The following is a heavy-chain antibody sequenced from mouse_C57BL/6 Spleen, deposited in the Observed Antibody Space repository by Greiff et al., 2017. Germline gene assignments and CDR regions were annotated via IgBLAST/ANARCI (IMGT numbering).Heavy chain of an antibody. CDR1: GYTFTDYY. D-gene: IGHD1-1*02. CDR2: INPNNGGT. Sequence: VQLQQSGPELVKPGASVKISCKASGYTFTDYYMNWVKQSHGKSLEWIGDINPNNGGTSYNQKFKGKATLTVDKSSSTAYMELRSLTSEDSAVYYCARMVEGGYWGQGTTLTVSS. V-gene: IGHV1-26*01. CDR3: ARMVEGGY. J-gene: IGHJ2*01.